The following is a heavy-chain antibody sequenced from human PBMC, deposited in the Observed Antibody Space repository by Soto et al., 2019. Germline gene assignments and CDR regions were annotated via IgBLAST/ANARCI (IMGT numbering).Heavy chain of an antibody. D-gene: IGHD6-19*01. CDR2: IYYSGST. CDR1: GGSISSYY. V-gene: IGHV4-59*01. J-gene: IGHJ4*02. Sequence: TLSLTCTVSGGSISSYYWSWIRQPPGKGLEWIGYIYYSGSTNYNPSLKSRVTISVDTSKNQFSLKLSSVTAADTAVYYCARVDFQWLVLDYWGQGTLVTVSS. CDR3: ARVDFQWLVLDY.